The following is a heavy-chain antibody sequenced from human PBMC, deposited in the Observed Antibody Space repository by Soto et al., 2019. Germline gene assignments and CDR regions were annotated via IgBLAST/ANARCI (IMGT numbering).Heavy chain of an antibody. J-gene: IGHJ4*02. D-gene: IGHD5-12*01. Sequence: EVQLLESGGGLVQPGGSLRLSCAASGFSFSSYGMNWVRQAPGKGLEWVAAISKGGDNTYYADSAKGRFTISRDNSKNTLYVQVTSLTTEDTAVYYCAKEMGHSKPFDYWGQGTLVTVSS. CDR3: AKEMGHSKPFDY. CDR1: GFSFSSYG. CDR2: ISKGGDNT. V-gene: IGHV3-23*01.